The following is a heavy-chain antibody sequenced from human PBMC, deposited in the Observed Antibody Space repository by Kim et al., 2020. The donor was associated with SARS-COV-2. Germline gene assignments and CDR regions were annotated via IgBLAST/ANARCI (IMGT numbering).Heavy chain of an antibody. CDR3: AREAVAGGYFDY. CDR2: IKQDGSEK. CDR1: GFTFSRYW. Sequence: GGSLRLSCAASGFTFSRYWMSWVRQAPGKGLEWMANIKQDGSEKTYVDSVKGRFTISRDNARNSLFLQMNSLRAEDTVVYYCAREAVAGGYFDYWGQGTLVTVSS. D-gene: IGHD6-19*01. V-gene: IGHV3-7*03. J-gene: IGHJ4*02.